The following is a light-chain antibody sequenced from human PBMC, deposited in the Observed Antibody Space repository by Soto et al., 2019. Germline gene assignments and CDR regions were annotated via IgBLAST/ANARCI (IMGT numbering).Light chain of an antibody. Sequence: DIQMTQSPSSLSASVGYRVTITCRASQGISNYLAWFQQKPGKVPNLLIYAASTLQSGVPSRFSGSGSGTDFTLTISSLKPEDVETYYCQKYGSAPTWPFGQGTKVEIK. CDR3: QKYGSAPTWP. V-gene: IGKV1-27*01. CDR1: QGISNY. J-gene: IGKJ1*01. CDR2: AAS.